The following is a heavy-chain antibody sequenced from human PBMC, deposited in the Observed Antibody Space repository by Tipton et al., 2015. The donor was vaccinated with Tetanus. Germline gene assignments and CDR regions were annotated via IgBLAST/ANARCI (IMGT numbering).Heavy chain of an antibody. CDR2: SWYDGTDK. Sequence: SLRLSCAASGFIFSSYGIHWVRQAPGKGLEWVAVSWYDGTDKYYADSVKGRFTISRDNSKNPLYLQMNSRRAEDTAVYYCAREADCSGGSCFSGAFDNWGQGTQVTVSS. D-gene: IGHD2-15*01. J-gene: IGHJ4*02. V-gene: IGHV3-33*01. CDR3: AREADCSGGSCFSGAFDN. CDR1: GFIFSSYG.